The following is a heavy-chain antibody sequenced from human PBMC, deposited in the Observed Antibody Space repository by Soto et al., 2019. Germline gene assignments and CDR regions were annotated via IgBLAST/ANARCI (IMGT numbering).Heavy chain of an antibody. V-gene: IGHV3-74*01. CDR1: GFTFSSSW. CDR3: ARGPSGWFGYDY. J-gene: IGHJ4*02. D-gene: IGHD6-19*01. Sequence: GGSLRLSCSASGFTFSSSWMHWVRQAPGKGLVWVSRINSGASTTNYADSVKGRFTISRDNAKNTLYLQMDSLTAEDTAVYYCARGPSGWFGYDYWGQGTLVTVSS. CDR2: INSGASTT.